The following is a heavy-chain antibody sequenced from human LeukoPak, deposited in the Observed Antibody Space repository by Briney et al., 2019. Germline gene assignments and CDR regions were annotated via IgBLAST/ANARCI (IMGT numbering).Heavy chain of an antibody. CDR3: ARARGYYDSSGSYYYYYYMDV. CDR1: GYTFTSYG. CDR2: ISAYNGNT. D-gene: IGHD3-22*01. J-gene: IGHJ6*03. Sequence: GASVKVSCKASGYTFTSYGISWVRQAPGQGLEWMGWISAYNGNTNYAQKLQGRVTMTTDTSTSTAYMELRSLRSDDTAVYYCARARGYYDSSGSYYYYYYMDVWGKGTTVTISS. V-gene: IGHV1-18*01.